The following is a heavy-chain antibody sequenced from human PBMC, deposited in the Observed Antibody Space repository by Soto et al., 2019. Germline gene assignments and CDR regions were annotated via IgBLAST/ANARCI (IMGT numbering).Heavy chain of an antibody. CDR2: ISGSGGST. D-gene: IGHD6-6*01. Sequence: EVQLLESGGGLVQPGGSLRLSCAASGFTFSSYAMSWVRQAPGKGLEWVSAISGSGGSTYYADSVKGRFTISRDNSKNTLYLQMNSLRAEDTAVYYCANLIRSSSLIGVFDYWGQGTLVTVSS. CDR1: GFTFSSYA. CDR3: ANLIRSSSLIGVFDY. J-gene: IGHJ4*02. V-gene: IGHV3-23*01.